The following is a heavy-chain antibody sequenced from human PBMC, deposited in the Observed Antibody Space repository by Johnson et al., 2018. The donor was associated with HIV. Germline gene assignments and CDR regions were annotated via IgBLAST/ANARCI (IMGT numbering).Heavy chain of an antibody. CDR3: ARGDVGAFDI. Sequence: VQLLESGGGVVQPGRSLRLSCAASGFTFSSYWMTWVRQAPGKGLEWVANIKQDGSERSDVDSLKGRFTISRDNAKNSLYLQMNSLRAEDTAVFHCARGDVGAFDIWGQGTMVTVSS. CDR2: IKQDGSER. D-gene: IGHD1-26*01. V-gene: IGHV3-7*04. CDR1: GFTFSSYW. J-gene: IGHJ3*02.